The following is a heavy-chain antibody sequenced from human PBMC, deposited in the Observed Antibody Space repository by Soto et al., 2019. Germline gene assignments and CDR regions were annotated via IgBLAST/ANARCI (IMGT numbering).Heavy chain of an antibody. CDR2: INHSGST. V-gene: IGHV4-34*01. J-gene: IGHJ4*02. CDR1: GGSFSGYY. D-gene: IGHD3-22*01. Sequence: SETLSLTCAVYGGSFSGYYWSWIRPPPGKGLEWIGEINHSGSTNYNPSLKSRVTISVDTSKNQFSLKLSSVTAADTAVYYCARPYYDSSGYYDDYWGQGTLVTVSS. CDR3: ARPYYDSSGYYDDY.